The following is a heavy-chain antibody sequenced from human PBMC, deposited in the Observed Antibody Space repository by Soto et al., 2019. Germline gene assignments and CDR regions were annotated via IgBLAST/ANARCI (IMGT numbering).Heavy chain of an antibody. CDR2: IYHTGHT. V-gene: IGHV4-30-4*01. J-gene: IGHJ5*02. CDR3: ARERARARNRQFHP. D-gene: IGHD1-1*01. CDR1: GDSINSGDFF. Sequence: PSETLSLTCAVSGDSINSGDFFWSWIRQPPGGGLEWIGSIYHTGHTYYTPSLKSRVAIRVDTTRNQFYLKMLSVTAADTAVYFSARERARARNRQFHPWGQGTPVTVSS.